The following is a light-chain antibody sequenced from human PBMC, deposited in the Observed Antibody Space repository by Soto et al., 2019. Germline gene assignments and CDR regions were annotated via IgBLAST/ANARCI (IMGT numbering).Light chain of an antibody. CDR1: TSDVGTYDY. Sequence: QSALTQPASVSGSPGQSITISCTGTTSDVGTYDYVSWYQHQPGKAPKVMIYEVSNRPSGVSDRFSGSKSGNTASLTISGIQAEDEGDYYCGSITRSSTSVFGTGTKVTVL. CDR2: EVS. CDR3: GSITRSSTSV. J-gene: IGLJ1*01. V-gene: IGLV2-14*01.